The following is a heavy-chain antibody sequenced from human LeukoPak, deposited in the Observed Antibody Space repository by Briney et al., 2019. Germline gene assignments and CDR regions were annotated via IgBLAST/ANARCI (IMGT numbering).Heavy chain of an antibody. CDR2: IYYSGST. CDR1: GGSISSYY. V-gene: IGHV4-59*01. Sequence: SEILSLTCTVSGGSISSYYWSWIRQPPGKGLEWIGYIYYSGSTNYNPSLKSRVTISVDTSKNQFSLKLSSVTAADTAVYYCARGHGDRPSLHRGYYYYGMDVWGQGTTVTVSS. D-gene: IGHD4-17*01. CDR3: ARGHGDRPSLHRGYYYYGMDV. J-gene: IGHJ6*02.